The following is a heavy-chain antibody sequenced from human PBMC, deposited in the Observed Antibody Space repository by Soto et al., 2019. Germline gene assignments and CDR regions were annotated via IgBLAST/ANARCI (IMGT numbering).Heavy chain of an antibody. D-gene: IGHD3-3*01. Sequence: ASVNVSCKVSGYTLTELSMHWVRQAPGKGLEWMGGFDPEDGETIYAQKFQGRVTMTEDTSTDTAYMELSSLRSEDTAVYYCATPAAYYDFWSGYPFDYWGQGTLVTVSS. CDR3: ATPAAYYDFWSGYPFDY. CDR1: GYTLTELS. CDR2: FDPEDGET. J-gene: IGHJ4*02. V-gene: IGHV1-24*01.